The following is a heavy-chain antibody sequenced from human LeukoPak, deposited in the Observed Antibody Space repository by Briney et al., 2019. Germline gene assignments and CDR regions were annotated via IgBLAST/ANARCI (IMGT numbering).Heavy chain of an antibody. V-gene: IGHV3-21*01. J-gene: IGHJ4*02. CDR2: ISSSSNYI. CDR3: ARGGAVAGNNYFDY. D-gene: IGHD6-19*01. CDR1: KFSFSSYW. Sequence: GGSLRLSCAASKFSFSSYWMHWVRQAPGKGLDWVSSISSSSNYIYYADSVKGRFTISRENAKNSLYLQMNSLRAEDTAVYYCARGGAVAGNNYFDYWGQGTLVTVSP.